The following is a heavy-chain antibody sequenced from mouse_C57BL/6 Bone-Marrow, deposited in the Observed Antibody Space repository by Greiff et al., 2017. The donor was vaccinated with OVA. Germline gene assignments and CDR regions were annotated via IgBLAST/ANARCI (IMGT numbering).Heavy chain of an antibody. Sequence: LQESGAELVRPGASVTLSCKASGYTFTDYEMHWVKQTPVHGLEWIGAIDPETGGTAYNQKFKGKAILTADKSSSTAYMELRSLTSEDSAVYYCTSPLGYWGQGTTLTVSS. CDR3: TSPLGY. CDR1: GYTFTDYE. CDR2: IDPETGGT. V-gene: IGHV1-15*01. J-gene: IGHJ2*01.